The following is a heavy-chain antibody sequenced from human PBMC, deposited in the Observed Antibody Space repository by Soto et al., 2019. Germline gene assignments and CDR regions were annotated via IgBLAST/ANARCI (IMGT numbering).Heavy chain of an antibody. D-gene: IGHD3-10*01. CDR2: IHYTGRT. V-gene: IGHV4-59*02. J-gene: IGHJ5*02. CDR3: ARDLSIGGFFDP. Sequence: SKTLDLTCAVSGDSVNSYYLTWIRQPPGKELEWIGYIHYTGRTNCNPSLKSRITMSVDTSKNQFSLRLSSVTAADTAIYYCARDLSIGGFFDPWGQGTLVTVSS. CDR1: GDSVNSYY.